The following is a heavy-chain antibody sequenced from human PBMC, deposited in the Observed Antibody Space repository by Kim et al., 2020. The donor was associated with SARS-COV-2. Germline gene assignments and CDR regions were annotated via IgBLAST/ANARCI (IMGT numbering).Heavy chain of an antibody. CDR3: AKGIVVVPAATLDY. D-gene: IGHD2-2*01. Sequence: ADTVQGRSTISRDNSKNTLYLQMNSLRAEDTAIYSCAKGIVVVPAATLDYWGQGTLVTVSS. J-gene: IGHJ4*02. V-gene: IGHV3-23*01.